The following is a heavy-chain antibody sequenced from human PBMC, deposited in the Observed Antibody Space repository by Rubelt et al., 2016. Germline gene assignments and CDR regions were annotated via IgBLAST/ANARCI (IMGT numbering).Heavy chain of an antibody. Sequence: QVQLQESGPGLVKPSETLYLTCTVSGYSISSGYYWGWIRQPPGKGLEWIGSIYHSGSTYYNPSLQSRGTISVDTSKNQFSLKRSSVTAADTAVYYCARDHSSGWYLEGFFDYWGQGTLVTVSS. CDR3: ARDHSSGWYLEGFFDY. J-gene: IGHJ4*02. D-gene: IGHD6-19*01. CDR2: IYHSGST. CDR1: GYSISSGYY. V-gene: IGHV4-38-2*02.